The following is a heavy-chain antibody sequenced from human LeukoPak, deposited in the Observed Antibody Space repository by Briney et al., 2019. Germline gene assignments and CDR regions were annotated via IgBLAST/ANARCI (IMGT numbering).Heavy chain of an antibody. CDR2: IYYSGST. Sequence: SETLSLTCTVSGGSISSSSYYWGWIRQPPGKGLEWIGSIYYSGSTYYNPSLKSRVTISVDTSKNQFSLKLSSVTAADTAVYYCARHIVVVPAAMRVRAGNPYYYYMDVWGKGTTVTISS. CDR3: ARHIVVVPAAMRVRAGNPYYYYMDV. CDR1: GGSISSSSYY. J-gene: IGHJ6*03. D-gene: IGHD2-2*01. V-gene: IGHV4-39*01.